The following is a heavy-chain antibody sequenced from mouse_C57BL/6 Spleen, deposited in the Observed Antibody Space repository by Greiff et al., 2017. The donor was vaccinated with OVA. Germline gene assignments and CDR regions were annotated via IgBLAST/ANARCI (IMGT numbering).Heavy chain of an antibody. J-gene: IGHJ2*01. CDR1: GFTFSDYG. D-gene: IGHD4-1*01. V-gene: IGHV5-17*01. CDR2: ISSGSSTI. CDR3: AREGLTERYFDY. Sequence: EVMLVESGGGLVKPGGSLKLSCAASGFTFSDYGMHWVRQAPEKGLEWVAYISSGSSTIYYADTVKGRFTISRDNAKNTLFLQMTSLRSEDTAMYYCAREGLTERYFDYWGQGTTLTVSS.